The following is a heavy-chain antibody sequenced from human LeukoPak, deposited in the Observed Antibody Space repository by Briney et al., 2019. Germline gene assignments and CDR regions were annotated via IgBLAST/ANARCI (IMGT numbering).Heavy chain of an antibody. D-gene: IGHD1-26*01. J-gene: IGHJ6*03. Sequence: GGSLRLSCEASGFSFSSYNMDWVRQTPGKGLEWISSITTSSSYTFYGDSVEGRFTISRDNARNSLYLQMNSLTAEDTGVYYCARDPYSGTYGNTYYYYMDVWGKGTTVTISS. CDR2: ITTSSSYT. V-gene: IGHV3-21*01. CDR3: ARDPYSGTYGNTYYYYMDV. CDR1: GFSFSSYN.